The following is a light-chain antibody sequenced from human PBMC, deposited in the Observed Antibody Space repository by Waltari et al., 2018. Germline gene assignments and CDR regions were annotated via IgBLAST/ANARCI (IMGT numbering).Light chain of an antibody. V-gene: IGLV1-44*01. Sequence: QSVVTQPPSASGTPGQRVTISCSGSNSNIGSNSVNWYQHLPGAAPKLLIYGDSHRPPGVPGRFSGSKPDTSASLSISGLQSEDEADYYCATSDDGLPGWVFGGGTKLTVV. J-gene: IGLJ3*02. CDR2: GDS. CDR3: ATSDDGLPGWV. CDR1: NSNIGSNS.